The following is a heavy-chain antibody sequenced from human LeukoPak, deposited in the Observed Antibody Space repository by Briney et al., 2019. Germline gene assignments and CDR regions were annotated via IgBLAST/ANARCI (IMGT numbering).Heavy chain of an antibody. D-gene: IGHD6-19*01. CDR3: ARDRIAVAGGDV. J-gene: IGHJ6*02. CDR1: GFTFSFYG. Sequence: GGSLRLSCAASGFTFSFYGMHWVRQAPGKGLEWVAFISYGGGDKYYADSVKGRFTISRDNAKNSLSLQMNSLRGEDTAVYYCARDRIAVAGGDVWGQGTTVTVSS. V-gene: IGHV3-30*03. CDR2: ISYGGGDK.